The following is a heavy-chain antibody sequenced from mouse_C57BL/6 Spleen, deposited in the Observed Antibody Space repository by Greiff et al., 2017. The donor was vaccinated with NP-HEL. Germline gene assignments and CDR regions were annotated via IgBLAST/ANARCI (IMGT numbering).Heavy chain of an antibody. Sequence: EVKVEESGGGLVQPGGSMKLSCVASGFTFSNYWMNWVRQSPETGLEWVAQIRLKSDNYATHYAESVKGRFTISRDDSKSSVYLQMNNLRAEDTGIYYCSQDPGVDYWGQGTTLTVSS. CDR1: GFTFSNYW. V-gene: IGHV6-3*01. J-gene: IGHJ2*01. CDR3: SQDPGVDY. CDR2: IRLKSDNYAT.